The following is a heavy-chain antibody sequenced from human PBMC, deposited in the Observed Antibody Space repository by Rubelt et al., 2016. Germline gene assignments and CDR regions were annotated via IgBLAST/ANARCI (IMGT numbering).Heavy chain of an antibody. V-gene: IGHV4-38-2*02. CDR1: GYSISSGYY. CDR3: ARDHSSGWYLEGFVDY. J-gene: IGHJ4*02. D-gene: IGHD6-19*01. Sequence: QVQLQESGPGLVKPSETLSLTCTVSGYSISSGYYWGWIRQPPGKGLEWIGSIYHSGSTYYNPSLKSRVTISVDTSKNHFSLKLSSVTAADTAVYYCARDHSSGWYLEGFVDYWGQGTLVTVSS. CDR2: IYHSGST.